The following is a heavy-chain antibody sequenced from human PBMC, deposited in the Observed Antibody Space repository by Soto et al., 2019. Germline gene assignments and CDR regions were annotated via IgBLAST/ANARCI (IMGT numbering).Heavy chain of an antibody. CDR3: ARVRDTRPFEF. CDR1: GYTFTDYG. CDR2: ISGYSGDT. D-gene: IGHD2-15*01. Sequence: ASVKVSCKASGYTFTDYGFSWVRQAPGQGLEWMGWISGYSGDTDYAQILQGRITLTTDTSTSTAYMELRSLTSDDTAVYYCARVRDTRPFEFWGLGTLVIVSS. V-gene: IGHV1-18*04. J-gene: IGHJ4*02.